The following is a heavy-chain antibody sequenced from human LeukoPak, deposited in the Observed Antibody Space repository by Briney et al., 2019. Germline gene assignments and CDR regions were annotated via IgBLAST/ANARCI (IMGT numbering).Heavy chain of an antibody. Sequence: ETLSLTCTVSGGSISSSSYYWGWIRQPPGKGLEWIGSIYYSGSTYYNPSLKSRVTISVDTSKNQFSLKLSSVTAADTAVYYCARQSSSTLHWYWGQGTLVTVSS. J-gene: IGHJ4*02. CDR3: ARQSSSTLHWY. CDR1: GGSISSSSYY. D-gene: IGHD6-6*01. CDR2: IYYSGST. V-gene: IGHV4-39*01.